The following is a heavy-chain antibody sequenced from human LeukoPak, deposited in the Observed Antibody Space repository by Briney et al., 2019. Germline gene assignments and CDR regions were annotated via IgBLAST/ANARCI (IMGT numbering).Heavy chain of an antibody. V-gene: IGHV3-11*01. CDR1: GCSFKDYY. Sequence: GGSLRLSCAASGCSFKDYYFSWIRQAPGKGLEWVSFINVNGGAMYYADFVKGRFTISRDNAKGSLYLEMNSLRVEDTAVYYCARGPRILAAGSYYFDYWGQGSLVTVSS. CDR3: ARGPRILAAGSYYFDY. J-gene: IGHJ4*02. CDR2: INVNGGAM. D-gene: IGHD6-13*01.